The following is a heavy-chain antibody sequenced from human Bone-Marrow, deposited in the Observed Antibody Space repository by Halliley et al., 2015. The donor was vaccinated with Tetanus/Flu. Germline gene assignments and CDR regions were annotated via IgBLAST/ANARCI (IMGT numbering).Heavy chain of an antibody. CDR2: LYSSGHT. V-gene: IGHV3-66*01. J-gene: IGHJ4*02. D-gene: IGHD3-22*01. Sequence: WVSVLYSSGHTYYADSVKGRFTVSRDDSKNTIYLQMNSLTVEDTAVYYCARGNYYDTRGNDYWGQGTLVTVSS. CDR3: ARGNYYDTRGNDY.